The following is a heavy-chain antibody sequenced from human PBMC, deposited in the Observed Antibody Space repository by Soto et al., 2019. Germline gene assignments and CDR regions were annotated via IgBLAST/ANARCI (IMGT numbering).Heavy chain of an antibody. J-gene: IGHJ4*02. CDR2: VNPHTGGT. CDR3: ARMMAYVQQLVPFDY. D-gene: IGHD6-13*01. V-gene: IGHV1-2*02. Sequence: QVQLVQSGAEVKKPGASAKVSCKTSGYTFIGYYLNWVRQAPGQGLEWMGWVNPHTGGTHYAQKFDGRVTMTRDTSTYTAYMELSGLKFDDTATYFCARMMAYVQQLVPFDYWGQGTLVTVSS. CDR1: GYTFIGYY.